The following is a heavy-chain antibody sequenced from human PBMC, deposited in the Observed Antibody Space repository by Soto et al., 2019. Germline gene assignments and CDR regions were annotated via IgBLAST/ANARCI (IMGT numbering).Heavy chain of an antibody. CDR1: GYTFTSYG. D-gene: IGHD6-25*01. J-gene: IGHJ4*02. CDR2: ISAYNGNT. V-gene: IGHV1-18*01. Sequence: QVQLVQSGAEVKKPGASVKVSCKASGYTFTSYGISWVRQAPGQGLEWMGWISAYNGNTNYAQKLQGRVTMTTDTSTSTAYMELRSMRSDDTAVYYCAANSHSSGWDSYGGGCDYWGQGTLVTVSS. CDR3: AANSHSSGWDSYGGGCDY.